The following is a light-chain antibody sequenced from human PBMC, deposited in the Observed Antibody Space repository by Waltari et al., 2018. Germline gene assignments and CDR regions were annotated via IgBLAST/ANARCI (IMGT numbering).Light chain of an antibody. CDR2: DVS. CDR1: SSDVGGNNY. V-gene: IGLV2-14*03. J-gene: IGLJ2*01. Sequence: QSALTQPASVSGSPGQSITISCTRTSSDVGGNNYVSWYHQHPGKAPKLMIYDVSNRPSGVSNRFSGSKSGNTASLTISGLQAEDEADYYCASYISSSTLELFGGGTSLTVL. CDR3: ASYISSSTLEL.